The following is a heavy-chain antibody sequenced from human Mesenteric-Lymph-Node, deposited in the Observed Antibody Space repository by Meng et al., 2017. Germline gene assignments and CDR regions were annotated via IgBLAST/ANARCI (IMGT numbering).Heavy chain of an antibody. CDR2: INHSGST. V-gene: IGHV4-34*01. D-gene: IGHD3-10*01. CDR3: ARGRLWFGEPLDY. CDR1: GGSLSGYY. Sequence: QVQLQRWGAGLLRPSETLSLTCGVFGGSLSGYYWSWIRQPPGKGLEWIGEINHSGSTNYNPSLKSRVTISVDTSKNQFSLRLSSVTAADTAMYYCARGRLWFGEPLDYWGQGTLVTVSS. J-gene: IGHJ4*02.